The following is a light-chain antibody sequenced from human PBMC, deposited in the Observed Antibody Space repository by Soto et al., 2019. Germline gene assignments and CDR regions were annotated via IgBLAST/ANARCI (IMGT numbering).Light chain of an antibody. V-gene: IGKV1-5*03. CDR2: KAS. CDR1: QTISNW. CDR3: QQLIRFPTK. Sequence: IQMTQSPSTLSASVGDRVTITCRASQTISNWLAWYQQKPGKAPKLLIYKASTLESAVPSRFSGSGSGTEFTLTISSLQPEDFATYYCQQLIRFPTKFGQGTKVDI. J-gene: IGKJ1*01.